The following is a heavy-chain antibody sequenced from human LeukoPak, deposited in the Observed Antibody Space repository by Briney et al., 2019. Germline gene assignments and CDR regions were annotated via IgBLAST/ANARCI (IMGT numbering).Heavy chain of an antibody. D-gene: IGHD3-10*01. Sequence: SETLSLTCAVYGGSFSGYYWSWIRQPPGKGLEWIGEINHSGSTNYNPSLKSRVTISVDTSKNQFSLKLSSVTAADTAVYYCARENRKVTMVRGVTRAYYYGMDVWGQGTTVTVSS. CDR3: ARENRKVTMVRGVTRAYYYGMDV. J-gene: IGHJ6*02. V-gene: IGHV4-34*01. CDR1: GGSFSGYY. CDR2: INHSGST.